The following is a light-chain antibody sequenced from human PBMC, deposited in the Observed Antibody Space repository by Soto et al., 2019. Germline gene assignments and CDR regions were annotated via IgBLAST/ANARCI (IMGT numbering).Light chain of an antibody. J-gene: IGKJ1*01. CDR1: QSVSSSY. Sequence: EIVLTQSPGTLSLSPGERATLSCRASQSVSSSYLAWYQQKPGQAPMLLIYGASSRATGIPDRFSGSGSGTDFTLTISRLEPEDFAVYYCQQYGSSHTFGQGTKVEIK. CDR3: QQYGSSHT. V-gene: IGKV3-20*01. CDR2: GAS.